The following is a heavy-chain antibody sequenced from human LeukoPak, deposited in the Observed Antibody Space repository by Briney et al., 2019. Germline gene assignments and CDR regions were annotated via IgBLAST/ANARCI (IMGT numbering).Heavy chain of an antibody. V-gene: IGHV4-59*05. CDR2: TYYSGST. Sequence: SETLSLTCTVSGGSISSYYWSWIRQPPGKGLDWIGGTYYSGSTYYNPSLKSRVTISVDTSKNQFSLKLSSVTAADAAVYYCARRKVGAPPPPLRAAPNFDYWGQGTLVTVSS. CDR1: GGSISSYY. D-gene: IGHD1-26*01. J-gene: IGHJ4*02. CDR3: ARRKVGAPPPPLRAAPNFDY.